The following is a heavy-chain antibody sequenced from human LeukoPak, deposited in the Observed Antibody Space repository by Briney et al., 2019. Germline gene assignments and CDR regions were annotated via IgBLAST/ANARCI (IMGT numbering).Heavy chain of an antibody. Sequence: GGSLTLSCVASGFTFNDYWMSWVRQAPGEGLEWVANIKPDGSEKYYVDSVKGRFTISRDNARNSLYLQMNSLRAEDTAVYYCARRGRPDYWGQGTLVTVSS. D-gene: IGHD6-6*01. V-gene: IGHV3-7*01. CDR3: ARRGRPDY. J-gene: IGHJ4*02. CDR1: GFTFNDYW. CDR2: IKPDGSEK.